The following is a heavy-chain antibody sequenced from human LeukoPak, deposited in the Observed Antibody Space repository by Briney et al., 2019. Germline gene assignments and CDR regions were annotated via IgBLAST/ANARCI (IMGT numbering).Heavy chain of an antibody. V-gene: IGHV3-23*01. J-gene: IGHJ4*02. CDR2: ISYSGGST. CDR1: GFSFSSYA. CDR3: TGNYYGSGSYADFDY. D-gene: IGHD3-10*01. Sequence: GGSLRLSCAASGFSFSSYAMSWVRQAPGKGLEWVSGISYSGGSTYSADSVKGRFTISRDDSKNTAYLQMDSLKTEDTAVYYCTGNYYGSGSYADFDYWGQGTLVTVSS.